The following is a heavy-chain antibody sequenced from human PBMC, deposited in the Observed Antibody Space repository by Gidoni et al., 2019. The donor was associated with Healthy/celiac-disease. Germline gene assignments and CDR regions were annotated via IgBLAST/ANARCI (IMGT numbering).Heavy chain of an antibody. CDR3: ARAPPSPGELLPTPFDY. CDR2: INPSVGST. V-gene: IGHV1-46*01. D-gene: IGHD2-15*01. Sequence: QVQLVQSGAEVKKPGASVKVSCKASGYTFTSYYMHWVRQAPGQGLEWMEIINPSVGSTSYAQKFQGRVTMTRDTSTSTVYMELSSLRSEDTAVYYCARAPPSPGELLPTPFDYWGQGTLVTVSS. J-gene: IGHJ4*02. CDR1: GYTFTSYY.